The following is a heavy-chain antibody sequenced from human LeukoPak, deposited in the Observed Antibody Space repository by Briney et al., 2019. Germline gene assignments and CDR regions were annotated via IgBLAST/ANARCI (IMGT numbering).Heavy chain of an antibody. Sequence: GGSLRLSCAASGFTFSSYAMSWVRQAPGKGLEWVSAISGSGGSTYYADSVKGRFTISRDNSKNTLYLQMNSLRAEDTAVYYCAKSQDRSDYLDRGNWFDPWGQGTLVTVSA. V-gene: IGHV3-23*01. J-gene: IGHJ5*02. D-gene: IGHD3-10*01. CDR2: ISGSGGST. CDR3: AKSQDRSDYLDRGNWFDP. CDR1: GFTFSSYA.